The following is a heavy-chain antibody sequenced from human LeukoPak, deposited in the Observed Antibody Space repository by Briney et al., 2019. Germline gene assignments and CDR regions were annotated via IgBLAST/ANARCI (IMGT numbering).Heavy chain of an antibody. D-gene: IGHD3-22*01. CDR2: IYYSGST. CDR3: ASQGDSSGYYRGFDP. Sequence: SETLSLTCTVSGGSISSSTYYWAWIRQPPGKGLELIGCIYYSGSTYYNPSLNSRATISVHTSKIQFSLKLRSVTAADTAVYYCASQGDSSGYYRGFDPWGQGTLVTVSS. V-gene: IGHV4-39*01. CDR1: GGSISSSTYY. J-gene: IGHJ5*02.